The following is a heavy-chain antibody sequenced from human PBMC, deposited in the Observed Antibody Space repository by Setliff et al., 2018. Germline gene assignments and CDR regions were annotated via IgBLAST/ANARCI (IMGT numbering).Heavy chain of an antibody. CDR1: GYSISSGYY. J-gene: IGHJ6*02. D-gene: IGHD6-19*01. Sequence: LSLTCTVSGYSISSGYYWGWVRQPPGKGLEWIGSIYHSGSTYYNPSLKSRVTISVDTSKNQFSLKLSSVTAADTAVYYCARQGRYSSGWYDLDAFHYYYYGMDVWGQGTTVTVSS. CDR3: ARQGRYSSGWYDLDAFHYYYYGMDV. V-gene: IGHV4-38-2*02. CDR2: IYHSGST.